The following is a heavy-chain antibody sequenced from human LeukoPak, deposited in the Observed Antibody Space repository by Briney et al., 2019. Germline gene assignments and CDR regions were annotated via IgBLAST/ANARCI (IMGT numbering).Heavy chain of an antibody. CDR3: ALVVPAVGGWVDP. J-gene: IGHJ5*02. Sequence: SETLSLTCAGSGGSISSYYWSWIRQPAGKGLEWIGRIYTSGSTNYNPSLKSRVTISVDKSKNQFSLKLSSVTAADTAVYYCALVVPAVGGWVDPCGQGTLVTVSS. CDR2: IYTSGST. V-gene: IGHV4-4*07. D-gene: IGHD2-2*01. CDR1: GGSISSYY.